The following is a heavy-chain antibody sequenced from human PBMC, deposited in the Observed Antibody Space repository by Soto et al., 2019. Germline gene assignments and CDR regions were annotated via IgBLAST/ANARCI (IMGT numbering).Heavy chain of an antibody. CDR3: ARDTFGGAYDFLQ. Sequence: EVQLVESGGGLVQPGGSLRLSCAASGFTVSSFYMTWVRQAPGKGLQWVAVISSGGSTYYADSVKGRFTISRDYSKNTLYLEMNSLRAENAAVYYGARDTFGGAYDFLQGGQGTLVTVSS. J-gene: IGHJ4*02. CDR2: ISSGGST. D-gene: IGHD3-3*01. V-gene: IGHV3-66*01. CDR1: GFTVSSFY.